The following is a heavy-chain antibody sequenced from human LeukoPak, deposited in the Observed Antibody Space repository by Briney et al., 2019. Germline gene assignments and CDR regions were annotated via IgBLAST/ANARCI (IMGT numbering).Heavy chain of an antibody. CDR1: GFIFSNAW. CDR3: TTGNY. Sequence: PGGSLRLSCAASGFIFSNAWMSWVRQAPGKRLEWVGRIKSKTDGGATDYAAPVKGRFTISRDDSKNTPHLQMNSLKSEDTAVYFCTTGNYWGQGTLVTVSS. J-gene: IGHJ4*02. CDR2: IKSKTDGGAT. V-gene: IGHV3-15*01.